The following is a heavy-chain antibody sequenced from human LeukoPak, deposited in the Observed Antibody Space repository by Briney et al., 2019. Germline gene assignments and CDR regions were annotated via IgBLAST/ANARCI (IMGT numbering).Heavy chain of an antibody. Sequence: GGSLRLSCAASGFTFNKYDMYWIRQAPGKGLECVSVTSRDGLTYYADSVKGRFTISRDNPQNTLSLQMNSLKAEDTAVYYCSKKGQADDDGKPDWGQGTQVTVSS. D-gene: IGHD1-1*01. V-gene: IGHV3-23*01. CDR1: GFTFNKYD. CDR2: TSRDGLT. J-gene: IGHJ4*02. CDR3: SKKGQADDDGKPD.